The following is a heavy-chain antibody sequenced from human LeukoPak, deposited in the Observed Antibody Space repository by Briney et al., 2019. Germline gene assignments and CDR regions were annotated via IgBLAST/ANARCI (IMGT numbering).Heavy chain of an antibody. CDR1: GGSISSSPYY. CDR2: IYYSGTT. V-gene: IGHV4-39*07. CDR3: ARVPHYDILTGYYSNWFDP. D-gene: IGHD3-9*01. Sequence: PSETLSLTCTVSGGSISSSPYYWGWIRQPPGKGLEWIGSIYYSGTTHYNPSLESRVTISVDTSKNQFSLKLSSVTAADTAVYYCARVPHYDILTGYYSNWFDPWGQGTLVTVSS. J-gene: IGHJ5*02.